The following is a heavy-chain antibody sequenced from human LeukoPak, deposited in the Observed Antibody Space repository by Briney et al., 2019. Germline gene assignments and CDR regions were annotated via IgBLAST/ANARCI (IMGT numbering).Heavy chain of an antibody. J-gene: IGHJ4*02. CDR1: GFTFSSYA. CDR3: ARSRRRELLGTSFDY. Sequence: PGGSLRLSCAASGFTFSSYAMHWVRQAPGKGLEWVAVISYDGRNKYYADSVKGRFTISRDNSKNTLYLQMNSLGAEDTAVYYCARSRRRELLGTSFDYWGQGTLVTVSS. D-gene: IGHD1-26*01. V-gene: IGHV3-30*04. CDR2: ISYDGRNK.